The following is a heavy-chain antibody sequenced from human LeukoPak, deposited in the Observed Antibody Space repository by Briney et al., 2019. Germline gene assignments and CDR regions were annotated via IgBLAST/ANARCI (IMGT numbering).Heavy chain of an antibody. Sequence: GGSLRLSCAASGFSFSSHGMSWVRQAPGKGLEWVSGIIGGAGSTYYADSVKGRFTISRDNSKNTLYLQMNSLRAEDTAVYYCAKEYCGGDCYGHFDYWGQGTLVTVSS. CDR2: IIGGAGST. D-gene: IGHD2-21*02. J-gene: IGHJ4*02. CDR3: AKEYCGGDCYGHFDY. V-gene: IGHV3-23*01. CDR1: GFSFSSHG.